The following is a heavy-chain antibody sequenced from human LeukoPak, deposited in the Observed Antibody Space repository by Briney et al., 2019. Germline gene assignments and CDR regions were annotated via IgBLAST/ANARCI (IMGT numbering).Heavy chain of an antibody. D-gene: IGHD2/OR15-2a*01. CDR1: GDSVSDNSHS. J-gene: IGHJ4*02. CDR2: IYFAGSP. Sequence: PSETLSLTCTVSGDSVSDNSHSWGWIRQAPGKGLEWIGSIYFAGSPFFRPSLKSRLTLSLDTSKYQFSMRLSSVTAADTAFYYCARGIVVLSGAAPFDFWGQGALVTVSS. V-gene: IGHV4-39*07. CDR3: ARGIVVLSGAAPFDF.